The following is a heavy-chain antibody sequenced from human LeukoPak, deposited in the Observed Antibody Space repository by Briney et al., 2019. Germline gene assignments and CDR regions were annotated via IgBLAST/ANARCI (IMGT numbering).Heavy chain of an antibody. D-gene: IGHD3-10*01. CDR3: AGRVEFYFGSGPFGY. CDR1: GGPFSGYY. J-gene: IGHJ4*02. CDR2: INQSGRT. V-gene: IGHV4-34*01. Sequence: PSETLSLTCGVYGGPFSGYYWSWIRQPPGKGLEWIGEINQSGRTNYNTSLKSRVTISVDTSKNQFSLKLSSVTAADTAVYYCAGRVEFYFGSGPFGYWGQGTLVTVSS.